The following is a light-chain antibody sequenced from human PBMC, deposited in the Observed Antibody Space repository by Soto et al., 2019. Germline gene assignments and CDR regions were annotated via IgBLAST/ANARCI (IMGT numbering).Light chain of an antibody. CDR1: QSVSSY. CDR2: DAS. CDR3: QQRSNWSLFT. Sequence: EIVLTQSPATLSLSPGERATLSCRASQSVSSYLAWYQQKPGQAPRLLIYDASNRATGIPDRFSGSGSGTDFTLTISSLEPEDFAVYYCQQRSNWSLFTFGPGTKVDIK. J-gene: IGKJ3*01. V-gene: IGKV3-11*01.